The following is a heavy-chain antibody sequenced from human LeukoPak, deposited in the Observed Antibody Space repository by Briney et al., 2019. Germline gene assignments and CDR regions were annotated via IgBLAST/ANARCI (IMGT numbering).Heavy chain of an antibody. CDR2: ISGSGGST. J-gene: IGHJ3*02. CDR3: ARDLVSGYDSGDAFDI. CDR1: GFTFSSYA. V-gene: IGHV3-23*01. Sequence: GGSLRLSCAASGFTFSSYAMSWVRQAPGKGLEWVSAISGSGGSTYYADSVKGRFTISRDNAKNSLYLQMNSLRAEDTAVYYCARDLVSGYDSGDAFDIWGQGTMVTVSS. D-gene: IGHD5-12*01.